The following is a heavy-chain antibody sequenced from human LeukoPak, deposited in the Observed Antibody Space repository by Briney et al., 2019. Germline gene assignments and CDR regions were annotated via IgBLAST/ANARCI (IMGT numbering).Heavy chain of an antibody. CDR3: VRYCGDDWY. Sequence: GGSLRLSCTASGFTFDNYAMSWFRQAPGKGLEWVGYIRSKIYGGTTAHAASVKARFTSSSDKYKVIAYLQINTPKSEDSTVYYCVRYCGDDWYWGQGTMVTVS. J-gene: IGHJ4*02. V-gene: IGHV3-49*03. CDR1: GFTFDNYA. D-gene: IGHD5-12*01. CDR2: IRSKIYGGTT.